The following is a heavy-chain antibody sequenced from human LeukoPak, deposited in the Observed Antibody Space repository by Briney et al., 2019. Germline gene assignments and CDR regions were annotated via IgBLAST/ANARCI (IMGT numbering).Heavy chain of an antibody. Sequence: SQTXSLTCTVSGGSISSGSYYWGWIRRPXXXGXEWIGSIYYSGSTYYNPSLKSRVTISVDTSKNRFSLKLSSVTAADTAVYYCARLGGGLVVVPAAILYWGQGTLVTVSS. CDR1: GGSISSGSYY. D-gene: IGHD2-2*02. V-gene: IGHV4-39*01. CDR3: ARLGGGLVVVPAAILY. CDR2: IYYSGST. J-gene: IGHJ4*02.